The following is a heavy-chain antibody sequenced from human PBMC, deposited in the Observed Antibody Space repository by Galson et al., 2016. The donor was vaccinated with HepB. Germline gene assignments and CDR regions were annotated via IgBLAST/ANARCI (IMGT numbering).Heavy chain of an antibody. J-gene: IGHJ4*02. CDR1: GFTFNTYT. CDR2: IKSSSTYI. V-gene: IGHV3-21*03. Sequence: SLRLSCAASGFTFNTYTMNWVRQAPGEGLNWVASIKSSSTYIYYADSVKGRFSVSRDNAKNSLYLQMNSLRAEDTAIYYCARGEGMVDFWGQGTLVTVSS. CDR3: ARGEGMVDF. D-gene: IGHD5-24*01.